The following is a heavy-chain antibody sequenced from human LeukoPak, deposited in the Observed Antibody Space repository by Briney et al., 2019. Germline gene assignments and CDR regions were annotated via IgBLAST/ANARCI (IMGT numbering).Heavy chain of an antibody. CDR3: ARHKDGSWYDAFDY. CDR2: IYTSGNT. D-gene: IGHD6-13*01. Sequence: SETLSLTCTVSGASISSYYWSWIRQPPGKGLEWIGYIYTSGNTKNNPALKSRVTLSVDTSKNQFSLKLRSVTAADTAVHYCARHKDGSWYDAFDYWGQGNLVTVSS. V-gene: IGHV4-4*09. CDR1: GASISSYY. J-gene: IGHJ4*02.